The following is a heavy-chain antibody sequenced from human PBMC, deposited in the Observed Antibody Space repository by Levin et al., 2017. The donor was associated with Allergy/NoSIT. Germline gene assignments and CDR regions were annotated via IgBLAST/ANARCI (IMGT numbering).Heavy chain of an antibody. Sequence: SCAASGFTFSSCSMNWVRQAPGKGLEWVSSISSSGNYIYYADSVKGRFTISRDNAKNSLYLQMDSLRAEDTAVYYCARDLSLNYYGSSGYYGFDYWGQGTLVTVSS. CDR3: ARDLSLNYYGSSGYYGFDY. CDR1: GFTFSSCS. V-gene: IGHV3-21*01. D-gene: IGHD3-22*01. J-gene: IGHJ4*02. CDR2: ISSSGNYI.